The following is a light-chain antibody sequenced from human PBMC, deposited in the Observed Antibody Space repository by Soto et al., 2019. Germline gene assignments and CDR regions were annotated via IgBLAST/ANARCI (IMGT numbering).Light chain of an antibody. CDR2: AAS. V-gene: IGKV1-39*01. CDR3: QQSYSTPPT. Sequence: DIQMTQSPSSLSASVGDRVTITCRASQSISSYLNWYQQKPGKAPKLLIYAASSLQSEVPSRFSGSGSGTDFTLTISSLQPEDFATYYCQQSYSTPPTFGGGTKVDIK. J-gene: IGKJ4*01. CDR1: QSISSY.